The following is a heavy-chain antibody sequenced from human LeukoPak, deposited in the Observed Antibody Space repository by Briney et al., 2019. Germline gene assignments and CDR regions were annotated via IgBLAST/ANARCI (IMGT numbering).Heavy chain of an antibody. Sequence: PSQTLSLTCTVSGGSISSGDYYWSWIRQPPGKGLEWIGEINHSGSTNYNPSLKSRVTIPVDTSKNQFSLKLSPVPAADTAVYYCARGGRDGYNYYFDYWGQGTLVTVSS. CDR3: ARGGRDGYNYYFDY. V-gene: IGHV4-30-4*08. CDR2: INHSGST. D-gene: IGHD5-24*01. CDR1: GGSISSGDYY. J-gene: IGHJ4*02.